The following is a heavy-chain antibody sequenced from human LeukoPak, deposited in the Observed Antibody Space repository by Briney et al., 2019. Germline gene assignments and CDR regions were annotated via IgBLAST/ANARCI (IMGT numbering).Heavy chain of an antibody. D-gene: IGHD6-13*01. J-gene: IGHJ4*02. CDR1: GYSFTSYW. CDR2: IYPGDSDS. CDR3: ARPTAYRSNSPLVY. V-gene: IGHV5-51*01. Sequence: GESLKISCKGSGYSFTSYWIGWVRQMPGKGLEWMGIIYPGDSDSIYSPSVQGQVTISVDKSISTAYLQWSSLKASDTAMYYCARPTAYRSNSPLVYWGQGTLVTVSS.